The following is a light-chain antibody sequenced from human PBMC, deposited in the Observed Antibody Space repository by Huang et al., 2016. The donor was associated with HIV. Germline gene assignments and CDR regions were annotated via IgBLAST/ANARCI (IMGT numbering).Light chain of an antibody. CDR1: QDISSY. CDR3: LQPKSYPGT. J-gene: IGKJ3*01. V-gene: IGKV1-9*01. Sequence: IQLTQSPSSLSASVGDRVTITCRASQDISSYLAWYQQKPGKAPKLLIYAASTLESGVPSRFSGSGSGTDFTLTINTLQPEDFATYYCLQPKSYPGTFGPGTNVDV. CDR2: AAS.